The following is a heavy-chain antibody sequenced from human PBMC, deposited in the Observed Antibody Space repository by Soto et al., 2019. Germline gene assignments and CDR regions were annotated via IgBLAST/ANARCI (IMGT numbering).Heavy chain of an antibody. D-gene: IGHD2-2*01. CDR3: VRDMQLLRPDS. Sequence: EVQLVESGGGLVQPGESLRLSCAASGLTFRSYWMHWVRQAPGRGLVWVSRINTDGSVAMYVDSVKGRFTISRDNAKNTLYLHMNSLRAEDTAVYYCVRDMQLLRPDSWGQGTLVTVSS. CDR1: GLTFRSYW. V-gene: IGHV3-74*03. CDR2: INTDGSVA. J-gene: IGHJ4*02.